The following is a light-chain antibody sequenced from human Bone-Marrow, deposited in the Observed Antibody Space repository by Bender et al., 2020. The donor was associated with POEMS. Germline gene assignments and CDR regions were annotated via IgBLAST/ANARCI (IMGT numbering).Light chain of an antibody. J-gene: IGLJ2*01. CDR3: PSADGRGTVL. CDR2: KDR. CDR1: ALPKQY. Sequence: SSELTQPPSVSVSPGQTARITCSGDALPKQYAYWYQQKPGQAPVLVIYKDRQRPSGISERFSGSSSGATVTLTISGAQAEDEADYYCPSADGRGTVLFGGGTKLTVL. V-gene: IGLV3-25*03.